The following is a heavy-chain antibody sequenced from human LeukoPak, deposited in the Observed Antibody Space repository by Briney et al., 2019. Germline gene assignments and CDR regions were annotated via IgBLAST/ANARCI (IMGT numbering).Heavy chain of an antibody. CDR3: IGIAVAGGWNDY. D-gene: IGHD6-19*01. V-gene: IGHV4-59*08. CDR1: GVSISSYY. J-gene: IGHJ4*02. Sequence: SETLSLTCTVSGVSISSYYWSWIRQPPGKGLEWIGYIYYSGSTNYNPSLKSRVTISVDTSKNQFSLKLSSVTAADTAVYYCIGIAVAGGWNDYWGQGTLVTVSS. CDR2: IYYSGST.